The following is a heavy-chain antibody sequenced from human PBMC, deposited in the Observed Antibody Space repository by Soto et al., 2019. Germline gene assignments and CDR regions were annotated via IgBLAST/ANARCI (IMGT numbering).Heavy chain of an antibody. CDR1: GFTFSSYA. J-gene: IGHJ4*02. CDR3: AKEEAAPGHKGVYFDY. D-gene: IGHD6-13*01. CDR2: ISGSGGST. Sequence: PGGSLRRSCAASGFTFSSYAMSWVRQAPGKGLEWVSAISGSGGSTYYADSVKRRFTISRDNSKNTLYLQMNSLRAEDTAVYYCAKEEAAPGHKGVYFDYCGQGTRVTASS. V-gene: IGHV3-23*01.